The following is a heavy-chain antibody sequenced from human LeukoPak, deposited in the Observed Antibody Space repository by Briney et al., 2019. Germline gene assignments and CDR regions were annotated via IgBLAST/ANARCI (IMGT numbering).Heavy chain of an antibody. J-gene: IGHJ5*02. CDR2: ISSSGNAI. CDR1: GFTFSTYE. CDR3: ARDFDP. V-gene: IGHV3-48*03. Sequence: PGGSLRLSCTASGFTFSTYEMNWVRQAPGKGLEWVSYISSSGNAIYYADSVKGRFTISRDNAKNSLYLQMNSLRAEDTAVNYCARDFDPWGQGTLVTVSS.